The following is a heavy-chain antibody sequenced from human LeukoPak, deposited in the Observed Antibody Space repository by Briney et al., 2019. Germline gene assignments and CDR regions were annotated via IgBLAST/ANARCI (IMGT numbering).Heavy chain of an antibody. CDR2: ITYSSTYI. Sequence: PGGSLRLSCAASGFIFSNYNMNWVRQAPGKGLEWVSSITYSSTYIYYTDSVKGRSTISRDNAKNALYLQLSSLRAEDTAVYYCARDFPPGYWGQGTLVTVSS. J-gene: IGHJ4*02. CDR1: GFIFSNYN. V-gene: IGHV3-21*01. D-gene: IGHD2/OR15-2a*01. CDR3: ARDFPPGY.